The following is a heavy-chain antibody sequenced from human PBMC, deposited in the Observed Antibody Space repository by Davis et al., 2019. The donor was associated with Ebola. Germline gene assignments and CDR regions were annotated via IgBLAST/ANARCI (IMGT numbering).Heavy chain of an antibody. Sequence: PSETLSLTCTVSVGSISGSSYYWGWIRQPPGKGLEWIGSIYYSGSTYYNPSLKSRVTISVDTSKNQFSLKLSSVTAADTAVYYCARGSGVTTYWYFDLWGRGTLVTVSS. V-gene: IGHV4-39*07. D-gene: IGHD4-17*01. CDR3: ARGSGVTTYWYFDL. CDR1: VGSISGSSYY. J-gene: IGHJ2*01. CDR2: IYYSGST.